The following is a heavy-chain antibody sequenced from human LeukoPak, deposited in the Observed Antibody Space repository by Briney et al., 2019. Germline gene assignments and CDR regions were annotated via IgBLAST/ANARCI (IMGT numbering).Heavy chain of an antibody. Sequence: AGGSLRLSCAASGFTFSTYAMSWVRQAPGKGLEWVSLIGGSDGRTRYADSVKGRFTISRDNSKNTLYLQMNSLRAEDTVVYYCAKDSSSYDWGYMDVWGKGTTVTISS. CDR3: AKDSSSYDWGYMDV. D-gene: IGHD3-22*01. V-gene: IGHV3-23*01. J-gene: IGHJ6*03. CDR1: GFTFSTYA. CDR2: IGGSDGRT.